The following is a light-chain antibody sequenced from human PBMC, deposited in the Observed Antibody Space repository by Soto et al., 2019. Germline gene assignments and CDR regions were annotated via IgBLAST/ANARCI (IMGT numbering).Light chain of an antibody. J-gene: IGLJ2*01. CDR1: SGHSRNV. CDR2: LNSDGSH. Sequence: QLVLTQSPSASASLGASVKLTCILSSGHSRNVIAWHQQQPEKGPRYLMKLNSDGSHSKGDGIPDRFSGSSSGAERYLIISSLQSEDEADYYCQTWGTDIHVEFGGGTQLTVL. V-gene: IGLV4-69*02. CDR3: QTWGTDIHVE.